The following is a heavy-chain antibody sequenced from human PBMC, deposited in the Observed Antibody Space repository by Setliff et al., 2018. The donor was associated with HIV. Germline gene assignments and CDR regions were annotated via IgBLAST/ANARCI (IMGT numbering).Heavy chain of an antibody. CDR2: INWISGNI. V-gene: IGHV3-9*01. J-gene: IGHJ4*02. D-gene: IGHD4-17*01. CDR1: GFTFDDYA. Sequence: PGGSLRLSCAASGFTFDDYAMHWVRQAPGKGLEWVSSINWISGNIGYVDSVKGRFTISRDNAKNSLYLQMNSLRVDDTAVYYCMYGGRTATTHWGQGTLVTVSS. CDR3: MYGGRTATTH.